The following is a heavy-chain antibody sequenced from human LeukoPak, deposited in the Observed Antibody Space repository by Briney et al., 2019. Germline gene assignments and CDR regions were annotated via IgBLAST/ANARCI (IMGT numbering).Heavy chain of an antibody. CDR2: MNPNGGNT. CDR3: ARRTSPDIVVVPAAWDYYYYYGMDV. CDR1: GYTFTSYD. D-gene: IGHD2-2*01. J-gene: IGHJ6*02. Sequence: ASVKVSCKASGYTFTSYDINWVRQATGQGLECGGCMNPNGGNTGYAQKFQGRVTMTRNTSISTAYMELSSLRSEDTAVYYCARRTSPDIVVVPAAWDYYYYYGMDVWGQGTTVTVSS. V-gene: IGHV1-8*01.